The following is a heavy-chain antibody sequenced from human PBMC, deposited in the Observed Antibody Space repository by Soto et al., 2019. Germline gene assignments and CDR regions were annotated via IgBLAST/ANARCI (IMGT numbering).Heavy chain of an antibody. V-gene: IGHV1-69*12. Sequence: QVQLVQSGAEVKKPGSSVKVSCKASGGTFSSYAISWVRQAPGQGLEWMGGIIPIFGTANYAQKFQGRVTITADESTSTSYMALSSLRSEDTAVYYCARDLGYCISTSCYHWFDPWGQGTLVTVSS. D-gene: IGHD2-2*01. CDR3: ARDLGYCISTSCYHWFDP. CDR1: GGTFSSYA. J-gene: IGHJ5*02. CDR2: IIPIFGTA.